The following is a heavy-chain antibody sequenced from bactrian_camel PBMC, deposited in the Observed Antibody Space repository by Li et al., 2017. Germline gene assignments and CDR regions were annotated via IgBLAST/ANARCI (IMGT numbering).Heavy chain of an antibody. CDR1: GDIAIRSAC. CDR3: AAGSLRFCALARHLYNY. CDR2: ISTDGGST. Sequence: HVQLVESGGGSVQAGGSLRLSCLISGDIAIRSACKGWFRQAPGKEREAVASISTDGGSTDYAGSVGGRFTISRDNARNTLYLQMDSLKPEVTAMYYCAAGSLRFCALARHLYNYLCQGTQVTVS. V-gene: IGHV3S54*01. D-gene: IGHD1*01. J-gene: IGHJ4*01.